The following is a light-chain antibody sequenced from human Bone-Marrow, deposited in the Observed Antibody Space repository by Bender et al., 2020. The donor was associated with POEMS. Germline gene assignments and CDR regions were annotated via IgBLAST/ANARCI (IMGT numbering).Light chain of an antibody. J-gene: IGLJ2*01. CDR2: EGN. CDR1: TSYNL. Sequence: QSALTQTASVSGSPGQSITISCTGGTSYNLVSWYQQHPGKAPKLMIYEGNRGASGVSNRFSASKSGTTASLTISGLQAEDEADYYCLSNVGTTTFVFGGGTKLTVL. V-gene: IGLV2-23*03. CDR3: LSNVGTTTFV.